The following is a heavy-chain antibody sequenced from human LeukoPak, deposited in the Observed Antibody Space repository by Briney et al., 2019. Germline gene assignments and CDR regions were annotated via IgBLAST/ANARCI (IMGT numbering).Heavy chain of an antibody. J-gene: IGHJ4*02. CDR1: GFTFSGSA. Sequence: PGGSLRLPCAASGFTFSGSAMHWVRQASGKGLEWVGRIRSKANSYATAYAASVKGRFTISRDDSKNTAYLEMNSLKTEDTAVYYCTRHRLLGGYSDYWGQGTLVTVSS. CDR3: TRHRLLGGYSDY. CDR2: IRSKANSYAT. D-gene: IGHD3-22*01. V-gene: IGHV3-73*01.